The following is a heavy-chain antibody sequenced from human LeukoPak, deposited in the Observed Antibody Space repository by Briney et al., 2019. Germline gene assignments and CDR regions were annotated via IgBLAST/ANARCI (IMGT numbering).Heavy chain of an antibody. CDR1: GGTFSSYA. V-gene: IGHV1-69*06. Sequence: GASVKVSCKASGGTFSSYALTWVRQAPGQGLEWMGGIIPIFGTANYAQKFQGRVTITADKSTSTAYMELSSLRSEDTAVYYCARGSRAIVATINHWVVWGQGTLVTVSS. J-gene: IGHJ4*02. CDR3: ARGSRAIVATINHWVV. D-gene: IGHD5-12*01. CDR2: IIPIFGTA.